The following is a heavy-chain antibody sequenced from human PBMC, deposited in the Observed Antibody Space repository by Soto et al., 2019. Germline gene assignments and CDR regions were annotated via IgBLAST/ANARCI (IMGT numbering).Heavy chain of an antibody. CDR2: IYYNGGT. CDR3: ARHYDILTGYYTPLEY. J-gene: IGHJ4*02. V-gene: IGHV4-39*01. D-gene: IGHD3-9*01. Sequence: ETLSLTCTVSGGSISSSSYYWGWIRQPPGKGLEWIGTIYYNGGTYYNPSLKSRVTISVDTSKNQFFLKLSSVTAADTAVYYCARHYDILTGYYTPLEYWGQGTLVTVSS. CDR1: GGSISSSSYY.